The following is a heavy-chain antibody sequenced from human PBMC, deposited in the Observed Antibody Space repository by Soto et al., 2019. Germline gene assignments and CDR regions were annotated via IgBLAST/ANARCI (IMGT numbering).Heavy chain of an antibody. V-gene: IGHV3-21*01. CDR2: ISSSSSYI. CDR3: AGGLVVPGPYYYYYYMDV. CDR1: GFTFSSYS. Sequence: GGSLRLSCAASGFTFSSYSMNWVRQAPGKGLEWVSSISSSSSYIYYADSVKGRFTISRDNAKNSLYLQMNSLRAEDTAVYYCAGGLVVPGPYYYYYYMDVWGKGTTVTVSS. D-gene: IGHD2-2*01. J-gene: IGHJ6*03.